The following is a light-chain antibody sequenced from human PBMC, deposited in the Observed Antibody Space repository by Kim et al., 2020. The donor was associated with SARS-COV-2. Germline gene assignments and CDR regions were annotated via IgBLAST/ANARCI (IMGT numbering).Light chain of an antibody. CDR2: DAS. J-gene: IGKJ3*01. CDR3: QQYDHLPFT. CDR1: QDIRKY. V-gene: IGKV1-33*01. Sequence: DIQMTQSPSSLSASVGDRVTITCQASQDIRKYLNWYQHISGTAPKLLIHDASNLETGVPSRFSGSGSGTHFTLSISSLQPEDTATYYCQQYDHLPFTFGPGTKVDIK.